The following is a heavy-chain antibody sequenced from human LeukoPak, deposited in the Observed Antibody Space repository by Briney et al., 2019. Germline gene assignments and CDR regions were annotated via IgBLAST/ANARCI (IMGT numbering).Heavy chain of an antibody. CDR2: ITGPGSTT. J-gene: IGHJ6*03. CDR1: GFTVSSFA. D-gene: IGHD3-3*01. Sequence: GGSLRLSCAASGFTVSSFAMSWVRQPPGKGLEWVSTITGPGSTTNYADSVKGRFTISRDNSKNTLYLQINSLRAEDTAVYYCAKDSAISAYLYKDVWGEGTTVTVSS. CDR3: AKDSAISAYLYKDV. V-gene: IGHV3-23*01.